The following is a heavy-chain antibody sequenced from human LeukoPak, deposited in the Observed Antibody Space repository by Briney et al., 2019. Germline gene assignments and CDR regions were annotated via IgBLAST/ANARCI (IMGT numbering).Heavy chain of an antibody. CDR3: ARGASYTSTSYFFDY. J-gene: IGHJ4*02. CDR1: GGSISSYY. Sequence: SGTLSLTCTVSGGSISSYYWSWIRQPPGKGLEWIGYIYNSGSTNYNPSLKSRVTTSLDTSKNQFSLKLSSVTAADTAVYYCARGASYTSTSYFFDYWGQGTLVTVSS. D-gene: IGHD6-13*01. CDR2: IYNSGST. V-gene: IGHV4-59*01.